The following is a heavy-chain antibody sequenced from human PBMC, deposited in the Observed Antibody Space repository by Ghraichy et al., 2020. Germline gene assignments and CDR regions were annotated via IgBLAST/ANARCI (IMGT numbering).Heavy chain of an antibody. J-gene: IGHJ4*02. D-gene: IGHD6-13*01. Sequence: SLNISCTVSGDSISSGGYYWSRIRQHPGKGLEWIGYIYYSGSTYYNPSLKSRVTISVDTSKNQFSLKLSSVTAADTAVYYCAREASSWYSVFDYWGQGTLVTVSS. CDR2: IYYSGST. CDR3: AREASSWYSVFDY. CDR1: GDSISSGGYY. V-gene: IGHV4-31*03.